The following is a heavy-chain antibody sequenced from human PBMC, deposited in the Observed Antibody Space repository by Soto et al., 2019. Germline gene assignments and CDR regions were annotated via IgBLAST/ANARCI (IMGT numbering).Heavy chain of an antibody. CDR1: GFTVSSNY. CDR3: AKARGVTMTAFDN. J-gene: IGHJ4*02. Sequence: HPGGSLRLSCAASGFTVSSNYMSWVRQAPGKGLEWVSVIYSGGSTYYADAVKGRVTITADGSTTTVYMELTNLRHEDTAVYFCAKARGVTMTAFDNWGQGTLVTVSS. V-gene: IGHV3-53*05. D-gene: IGHD3-3*01. CDR2: IYSGGST.